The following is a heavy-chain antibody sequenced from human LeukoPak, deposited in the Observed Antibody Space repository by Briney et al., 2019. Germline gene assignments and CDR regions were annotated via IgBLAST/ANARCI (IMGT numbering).Heavy chain of an antibody. CDR2: IYYSGST. J-gene: IGHJ5*02. D-gene: IGHD5-18*01. CDR1: GGSISSYY. CDR3: ARRGVDTAMVSHWFDP. Sequence: PSETLSLTCTVSGGSISSYYWSWLRQPPGKGLEWLGYIYYSGSTNYNPSLKSRVTISVDTSKNQFSLKLSSVTAADTAVYYCARRGVDTAMVSHWFDPWGQGTLVTVSS. V-gene: IGHV4-59*01.